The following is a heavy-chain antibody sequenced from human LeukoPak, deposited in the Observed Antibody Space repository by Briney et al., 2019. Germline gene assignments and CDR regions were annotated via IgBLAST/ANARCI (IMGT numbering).Heavy chain of an antibody. V-gene: IGHV3-23*01. J-gene: IGHJ4*02. Sequence: GGSLRLSCAASGFTFSSYGMSWVRQAPGKGLEWVSAISGSGGSTYYADSVKGRFTISRDNSKNTLYLQMNSLRAEDTAVYYCAKDGPDYYDSSGYPDYWGQGTLVTVSS. D-gene: IGHD3-22*01. CDR3: AKDGPDYYDSSGYPDY. CDR1: GFTFSSYG. CDR2: ISGSGGST.